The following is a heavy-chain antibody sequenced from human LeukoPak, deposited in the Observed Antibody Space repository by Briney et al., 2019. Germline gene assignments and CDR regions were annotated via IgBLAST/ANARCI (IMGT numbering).Heavy chain of an antibody. CDR1: GFTFSSYE. CDR2: ISSSGSTI. Sequence: PGGSLRLSCAASGFTFSSYEMNWVRQAPGKGLEWVSYISSSGSTIYYADSVKGRFTISRDSAKNSLYLQMNSLRAEDTAVYYCARVGYGGNDFDYWGQGTLVTVSS. D-gene: IGHD4-23*01. CDR3: ARVGYGGNDFDY. V-gene: IGHV3-48*03. J-gene: IGHJ4*02.